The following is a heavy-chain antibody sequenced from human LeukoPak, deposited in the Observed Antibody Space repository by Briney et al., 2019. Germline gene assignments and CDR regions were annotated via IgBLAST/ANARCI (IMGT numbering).Heavy chain of an antibody. J-gene: IGHJ4*02. CDR2: ISSSTTYI. CDR1: GLTLSGYT. Sequence: GGSLRLSCAASGLTLSGYTMNWVRQAPGKGLEWVSSISSSTTYIYYADSLKGRFTVSRDNSKNTLYLQMTSLRADDTAVYYCARVGKNGWDFDHWGQGTLVTVSS. V-gene: IGHV3-21*01. D-gene: IGHD6-19*01. CDR3: ARVGKNGWDFDH.